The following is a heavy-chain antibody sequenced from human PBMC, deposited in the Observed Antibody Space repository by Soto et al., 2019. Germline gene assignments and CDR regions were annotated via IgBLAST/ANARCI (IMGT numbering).Heavy chain of an antibody. CDR3: EREYDSSGYSRVAFDY. CDR1: GFTFTSSA. Sequence: SVKVSCKASGFTFTSSAIQWVRQARGQRLEWIGWIVVGSGNTNYAQKFQERVTITRDMSTSTAYMELSSLRSEDTAVYYCEREYDSSGYSRVAFDYWGQGTLVTVSS. V-gene: IGHV1-58*02. D-gene: IGHD3-22*01. J-gene: IGHJ4*02. CDR2: IVVGSGNT.